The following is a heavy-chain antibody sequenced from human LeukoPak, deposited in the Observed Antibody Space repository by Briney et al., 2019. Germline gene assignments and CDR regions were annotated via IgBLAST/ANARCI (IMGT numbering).Heavy chain of an antibody. D-gene: IGHD6-19*01. CDR2: MNPNSGNT. V-gene: IGHV1-8*02. J-gene: IGHJ5*02. Sequence: ASVKVSCKASGYTFTSYDINWVRQATGQGLEWMGWMNPNSGNTGYAQKFQGRVTMTTDTSTSTAYMELRSLRSDDTAVYYCARVKRGIAVAGPNWFDPWGQGTLVTISS. CDR3: ARVKRGIAVAGPNWFDP. CDR1: GYTFTSYD.